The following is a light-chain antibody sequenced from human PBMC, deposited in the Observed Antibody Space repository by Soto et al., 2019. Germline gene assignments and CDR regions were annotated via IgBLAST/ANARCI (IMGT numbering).Light chain of an antibody. CDR2: EVS. CDR3: SSYAGNNIHYV. CDR1: STDVGGYNY. Sequence: QSALTQPPSASGSAGQSVTISCTGTSTDVGGYNYVSWYQQHPGKAPKLMIYEVSKRPSGAPDRFSGSKSGNTASLTVSGLQAEDEADYYCSSYAGNNIHYVFGTGTKGTVL. V-gene: IGLV2-8*01. J-gene: IGLJ1*01.